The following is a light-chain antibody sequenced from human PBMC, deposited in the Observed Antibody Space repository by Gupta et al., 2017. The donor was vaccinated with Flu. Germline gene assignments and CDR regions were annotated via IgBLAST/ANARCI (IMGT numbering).Light chain of an antibody. CDR1: SNIVGNQG. J-gene: IGLJ2*01. CDR3: SALDSSRSGEV. V-gene: IGLV10-54*02. CDR2: RNN. Sequence: TATLTCTGNSNIVGNQGAAWLQQHQGHPPKLLSYRNNNRPSGISERFSASRSGNTASLTITGLQPEDEADYYCSALDSSRSGEVFGGGTKLTVL.